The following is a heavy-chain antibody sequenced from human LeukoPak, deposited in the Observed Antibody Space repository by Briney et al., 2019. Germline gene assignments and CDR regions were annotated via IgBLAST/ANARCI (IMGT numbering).Heavy chain of an antibody. CDR2: ISGSGGST. D-gene: IGHD1-1*01. CDR1: GFTFSSYA. V-gene: IGHV3-23*01. CDR3: AWGRGGQTGLNYFDY. J-gene: IGHJ4*02. Sequence: GGSLRLSCAASGFTFSSYALSWVRQAPGKGLEWVSGISGSGGSTYYADSVKGRFTISRDNSKNTLYLQMSSLRAEDTAVYYCAWGRGGQTGLNYFDYWGQGTLVTVSS.